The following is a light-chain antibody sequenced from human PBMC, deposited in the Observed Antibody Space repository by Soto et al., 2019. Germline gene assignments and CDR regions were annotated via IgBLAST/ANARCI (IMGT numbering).Light chain of an antibody. Sequence: QSALTQPASVSGSPGQSITISCTGTSSDVGNYNYVSWYQQHPGKAPKLMIFGVSNRPSGVSDRFSGSKSGNTASLTISGLQAEDEADYHCSSYAGGYYLFRTGTKVTVL. CDR1: SSDVGNYNY. V-gene: IGLV2-14*03. CDR2: GVS. J-gene: IGLJ1*01. CDR3: SSYAGGYYL.